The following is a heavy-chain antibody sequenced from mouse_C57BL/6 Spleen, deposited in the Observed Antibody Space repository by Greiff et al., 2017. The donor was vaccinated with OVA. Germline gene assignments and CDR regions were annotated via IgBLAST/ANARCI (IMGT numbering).Heavy chain of an antibody. J-gene: IGHJ4*01. CDR3: ARGAQATRYAMDY. CDR1: GYTFTSYW. D-gene: IGHD3-2*02. Sequence: QIQLQQPGAELVRPGSSVKLSCKASGYTFTSYWMDWVKQRPGQGLEWIGNIYPSDSETHYNQKFKDKATLTVDKSSSTAYMQLSSLTSEDSAVYYCARGAQATRYAMDYWGQGTSVTVSS. V-gene: IGHV1-61*01. CDR2: IYPSDSET.